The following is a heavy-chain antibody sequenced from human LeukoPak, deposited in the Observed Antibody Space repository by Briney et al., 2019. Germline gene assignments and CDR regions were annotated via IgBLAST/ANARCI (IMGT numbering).Heavy chain of an antibody. CDR1: GYTFSAYY. D-gene: IGHD4-23*01. J-gene: IGHJ4*02. Sequence: GASVKVSCEASGYTFSAYYLHWVRQAPGQGLEWMGWIYPNTGGTRYAQNLQGRVSLTRNTSIRTAYMELVSLTSDDTAMYYCAITPGGRLQFDSWGQGTLVSVSS. V-gene: IGHV1-2*02. CDR2: IYPNTGGT. CDR3: AITPGGRLQFDS.